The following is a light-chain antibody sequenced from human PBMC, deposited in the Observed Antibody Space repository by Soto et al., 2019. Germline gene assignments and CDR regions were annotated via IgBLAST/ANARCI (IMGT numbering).Light chain of an antibody. CDR1: QSVSSSY. CDR2: GAS. V-gene: IGKV3-20*01. J-gene: IGKJ4*01. CDR3: QQFGSSPPSLT. Sequence: EILLTQSPGTLSLSPGERATLSCRASQSVSSSYLAWYQQKPGQAPRLLIYGASNRATGIPDRFSGSGSGTDFTLTISRLEPQAFAVSYCQQFGSSPPSLTFGGGTKVEIK.